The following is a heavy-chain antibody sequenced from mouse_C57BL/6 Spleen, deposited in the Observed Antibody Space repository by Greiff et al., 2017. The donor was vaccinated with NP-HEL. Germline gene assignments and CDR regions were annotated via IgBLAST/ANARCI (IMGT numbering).Heavy chain of an antibody. V-gene: IGHV1-18*01. D-gene: IGHD1-1*01. Sequence: VQLQQSGPELVKPGASVKIPCKASGYTFTDYNMDWVKQSHGKSLEWIGDINPNNGGTIYNQKFKGKATLTVDKSSSTAYMELRSLTSEDTAVYYCAREGSSYKFAYWGQGTLVTVSA. CDR2: INPNNGGT. CDR1: GYTFTDYN. J-gene: IGHJ3*01. CDR3: AREGSSYKFAY.